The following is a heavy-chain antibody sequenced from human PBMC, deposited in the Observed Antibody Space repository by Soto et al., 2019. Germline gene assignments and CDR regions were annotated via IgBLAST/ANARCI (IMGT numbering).Heavy chain of an antibody. CDR3: AKDLASQSASFYPCFDP. V-gene: IGHV3-30*18. CDR1: GFTFSTYG. CDR2: ISYDGGNK. D-gene: IGHD1-26*01. J-gene: IGHJ5*02. Sequence: QVQLLESVGGVVQPGRSLRLSCAASGFTFSTYGMHWVGQAPGKGLEWVAVISYDGGNKYYADSVKGRFTISRDNSKNTLYLQMNSLRAEVTAVYYCAKDLASQSASFYPCFDPWGQGTLVTVSS.